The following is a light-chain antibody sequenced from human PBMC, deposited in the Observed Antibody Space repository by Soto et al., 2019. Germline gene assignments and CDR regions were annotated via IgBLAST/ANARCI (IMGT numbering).Light chain of an antibody. CDR2: DFS. CDR3: SSYTVSHAV. CDR1: SSDITTYNY. V-gene: IGLV2-14*03. Sequence: QSALTQPASVSGSPGQSITISCTGTSSDITTYNYVSWYQHHPGKTTKLMIYDFSNRPSGVSHRFSGSKSGNTASLPISGLQAEDEADYYCSSYTVSHAVFGGWTKITVL. J-gene: IGLJ2*01.